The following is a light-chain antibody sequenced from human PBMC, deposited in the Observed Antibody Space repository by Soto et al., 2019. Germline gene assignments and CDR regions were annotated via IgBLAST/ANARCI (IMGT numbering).Light chain of an antibody. CDR1: SSDVGGYNY. CDR3: SSYTSSSTPGVV. CDR2: DVS. Sequence: QSALTQPAPVSGSPGQSITISCTGTSSDVGGYNYVSWYQQHPGKAPKLMIYDVSNRPSGVSNRFSGSKSGNTASLTISGLQAEDEADYYCSSYTSSSTPGVVFGGGTQLTVL. J-gene: IGLJ2*01. V-gene: IGLV2-14*01.